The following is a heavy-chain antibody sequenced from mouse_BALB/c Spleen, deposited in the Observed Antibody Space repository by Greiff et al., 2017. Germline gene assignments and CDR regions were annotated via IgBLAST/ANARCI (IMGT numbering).Heavy chain of an antibody. CDR2: ISSGGST. Sequence: EVQVVESGGGLVKPGGSLKLSCAASGFTFSSYAMSWVRQTPEKRLEWVASISSGGSTYYPDSVKGRFTISRDNARNILYLQMSSLRSEDTAMYYCARGTNYYGSSHYYAMDYWGQGTSVTVSS. CDR3: ARGTNYYGSSHYYAMDY. V-gene: IGHV5-6-5*01. D-gene: IGHD1-1*01. CDR1: GFTFSSYA. J-gene: IGHJ4*01.